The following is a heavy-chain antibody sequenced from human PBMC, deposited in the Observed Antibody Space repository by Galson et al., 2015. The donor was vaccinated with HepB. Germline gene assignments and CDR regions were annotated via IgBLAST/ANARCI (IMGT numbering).Heavy chain of an antibody. CDR2: IWYDGSNK. Sequence: SLRLSCAASGFTFSSYGMHWVRQAPGKGLEWVAAIWYDGSNKYYADSVKGRFTISRDNSKNTLYLQMNSLRAEDTAVYYCARDSAGYSGYAWFFDLWGRGTLVTVSS. CDR3: ARDSAGYSGYAWFFDL. CDR1: GFTFSSYG. D-gene: IGHD5-12*01. V-gene: IGHV3-33*01. J-gene: IGHJ2*01.